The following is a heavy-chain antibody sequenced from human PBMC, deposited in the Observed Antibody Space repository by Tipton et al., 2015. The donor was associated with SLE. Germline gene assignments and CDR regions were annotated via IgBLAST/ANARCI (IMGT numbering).Heavy chain of an antibody. D-gene: IGHD3-22*01. CDR2: ISASGGST. V-gene: IGHV3-23*01. CDR3: AKAKDYYDSSGYSYYYYYMDG. Sequence: SLRLSCAASGFPFSSYAMSWVRQAPGKGLEWVSAISASGGSTDYADSVKGRFTISRANSKNTLYVQMNSLRAEDTAVYYGAKAKDYYDSSGYSYYYYYMDGWGQGTTVTVAS. CDR1: GFPFSSYA. J-gene: IGHJ6*03.